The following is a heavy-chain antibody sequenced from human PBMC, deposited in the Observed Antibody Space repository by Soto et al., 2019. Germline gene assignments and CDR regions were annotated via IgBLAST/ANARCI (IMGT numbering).Heavy chain of an antibody. CDR2: IYYSGST. J-gene: IGHJ6*02. V-gene: IGHV4-59*01. Sequence: SETLSLTCTVSGGSISSYYWIWIRQPPGKGLEWIGYIYYSGSTNYNPSLKSRVTISVDTSKNQFSLKLSSVTAADTAVYYCARGAEGIAARPYYYYGMDVWGQGTTVTVSS. CDR3: ARGAEGIAARPYYYYGMDV. D-gene: IGHD6-6*01. CDR1: GGSISSYY.